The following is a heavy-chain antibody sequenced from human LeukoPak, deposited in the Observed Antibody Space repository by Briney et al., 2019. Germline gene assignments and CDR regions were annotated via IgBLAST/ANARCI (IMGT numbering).Heavy chain of an antibody. Sequence: GASVKVSCKASGGTFSSYAISWVRQAPGQGLEWMGGIIPIFGTANYAQKFQGRVTITADESTSTAYMELSSLRSEDTAVYYCASHDYGDYYYYYGMDVWGQGTTVTVSS. CDR3: ASHDYGDYYYYYGMDV. V-gene: IGHV1-69*13. D-gene: IGHD4-17*01. CDR1: GGTFSSYA. CDR2: IIPIFGTA. J-gene: IGHJ6*02.